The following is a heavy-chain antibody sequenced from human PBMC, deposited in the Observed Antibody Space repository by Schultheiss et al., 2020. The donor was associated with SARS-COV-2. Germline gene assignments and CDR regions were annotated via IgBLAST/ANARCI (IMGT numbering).Heavy chain of an antibody. V-gene: IGHV1-3*01. CDR2: INAGNGNT. CDR3: ARGGIWSVAGRGVYDY. J-gene: IGHJ4*02. CDR1: GYSFTSYW. Sequence: GESLKISCKGSGYSFTSYWIGWVRQMPGKGLEWMGRINAGNGNTKYSQKFQGRVTITRDTSASTAYMELSSLRAEDTAVYYCARGGIWSVAGRGVYDYWGQGTLVTVSS. D-gene: IGHD6-19*01.